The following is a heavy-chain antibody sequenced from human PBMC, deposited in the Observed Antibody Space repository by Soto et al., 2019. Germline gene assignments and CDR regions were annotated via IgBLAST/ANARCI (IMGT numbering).Heavy chain of an antibody. Sequence: QVQLVQSGAEVKKPGASVRVSCQTSAYTFTNYAVSWVRQAPGQGLEWMGWISGDNGNTIYAQKFQGRVTMTTDTSTRKAYMELRSLRSDDPPVYYCATGLLGYCSGGSCYSDSWGQGTLVTVSS. J-gene: IGHJ4*02. CDR2: ISGDNGNT. CDR3: ATGLLGYCSGGSCYSDS. D-gene: IGHD2-15*01. CDR1: AYTFTNYA. V-gene: IGHV1-18*01.